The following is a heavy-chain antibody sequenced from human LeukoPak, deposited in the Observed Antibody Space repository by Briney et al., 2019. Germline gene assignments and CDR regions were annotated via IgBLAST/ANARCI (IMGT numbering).Heavy chain of an antibody. CDR2: INSDGSST. V-gene: IGHV3-74*01. CDR1: GFTFSSYW. J-gene: IGHJ4*02. Sequence: PGGSLRLSCAASGFTFSSYWMHWVRQAPGKGLVWVSRINSDGSSTSYADSVKGRFTISRDNAKNTLYLQMNSLRAEDTAVYYCVRDNPRQQGFAYWGQGTLVTVSS. D-gene: IGHD6-13*01. CDR3: VRDNPRQQGFAY.